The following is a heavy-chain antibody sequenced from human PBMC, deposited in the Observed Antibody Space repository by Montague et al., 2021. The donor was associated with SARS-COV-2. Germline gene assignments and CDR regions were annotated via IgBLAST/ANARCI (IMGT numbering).Heavy chain of an antibody. CDR1: GGSISSYY. J-gene: IGHJ3*02. CDR3: ARGSYGPGAFDI. D-gene: IGHD5-18*01. Sequence: SETLSLTCTVSGGSISSYYWSWIRQPPGKGLEWIGYIYYSGSTNYNPSLKSRVTISLDTSKNQFSLKLNSVTAADTAVYYCARGSYGPGAFDIWGQGTKVTVSS. V-gene: IGHV4-59*01. CDR2: IYYSGST.